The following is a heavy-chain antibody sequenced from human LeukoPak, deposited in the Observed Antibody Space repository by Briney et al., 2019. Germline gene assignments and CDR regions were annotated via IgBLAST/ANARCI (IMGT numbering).Heavy chain of an antibody. CDR3: AKDSRSLAAAGEVDY. D-gene: IGHD6-13*01. Sequence: PGGSLRLSCAASGFTFSSYSMNWVRQAPGKGLEWVSSISSSSSYIYYADSVKGRFTISRDNSRNTLYLQMNSLRAEDAAVYYCAKDSRSLAAAGEVDYWGQGTLVTVSS. J-gene: IGHJ4*02. V-gene: IGHV3-21*04. CDR1: GFTFSSYS. CDR2: ISSSSSYI.